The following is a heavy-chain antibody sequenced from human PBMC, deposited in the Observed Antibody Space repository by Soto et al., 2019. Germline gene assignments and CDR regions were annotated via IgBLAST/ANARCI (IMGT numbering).Heavy chain of an antibody. CDR3: ARRHCSSTSCYEFDY. V-gene: IGHV5-51*01. Sequence: GESLKISCKGSGYSFTSYWIGWVRQMPGKGLEWMGIIYPGDSDTRYSPSFQGQVTISADKSISTAYLQWSSLKASDTAMYYCARRHCSSTSCYEFDYWGQGTLVTVSS. J-gene: IGHJ4*02. CDR2: IYPGDSDT. CDR1: GYSFTSYW. D-gene: IGHD2-2*01.